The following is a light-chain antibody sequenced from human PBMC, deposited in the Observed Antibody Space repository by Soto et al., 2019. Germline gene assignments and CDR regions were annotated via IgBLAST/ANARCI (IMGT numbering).Light chain of an antibody. CDR3: AAWDDSLSEV. J-gene: IGLJ1*01. V-gene: IGLV1-47*01. CDR1: SSNIGSNY. Sequence: QSVLTQPPSASGTPGQRVTISCSGSSSNIGSNYVYWYQQLPGTAPKLLIYRNNRRPSGVPDRSSGSKSGTSASLAISGLRSEGEADYYCAAWDDSLSEVFGTGTKVTVL. CDR2: RNN.